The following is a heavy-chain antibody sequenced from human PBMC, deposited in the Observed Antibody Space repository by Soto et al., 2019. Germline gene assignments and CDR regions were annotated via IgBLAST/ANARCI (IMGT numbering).Heavy chain of an antibody. CDR3: AKDRDGYNYEYYFDY. J-gene: IGHJ4*02. Sequence: GGSLRLSCAASGFTFSSHGMHWVRQAPGKGLEWVAVISYDGNKYYYADSVKGRFTISRDNSMNTLYLQMNSLRVEDTAVYYCAKDRDGYNYEYYFDYWGQGTLVTVSS. CDR2: ISYDGNKY. D-gene: IGHD5-12*01. V-gene: IGHV3-30*18. CDR1: GFTFSSHG.